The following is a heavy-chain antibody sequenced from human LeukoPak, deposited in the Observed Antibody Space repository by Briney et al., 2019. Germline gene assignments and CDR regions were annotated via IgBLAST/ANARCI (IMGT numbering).Heavy chain of an antibody. Sequence: GRSLRLSCEASGFTFNNYGMHWVRQAPGKGLEWVAVISFDGGNKYYADFVKGRFTISRDNSKNTLNLQMNSLRAEDTAVYYCAKQKFLYYGSGSYYNWFDPWGQGTLVTVSS. D-gene: IGHD3-10*01. V-gene: IGHV3-30*18. J-gene: IGHJ5*02. CDR1: GFTFNNYG. CDR2: ISFDGGNK. CDR3: AKQKFLYYGSGSYYNWFDP.